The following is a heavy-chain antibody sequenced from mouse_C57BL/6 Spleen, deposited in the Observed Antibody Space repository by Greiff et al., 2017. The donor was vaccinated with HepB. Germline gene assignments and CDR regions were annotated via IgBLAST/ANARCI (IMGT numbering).Heavy chain of an antibody. CDR1: GYTFTSYW. CDR3: ARNDYPFAY. D-gene: IGHD2-4*01. V-gene: IGHV1-69*01. CDR2: IDPSDSYT. Sequence: QVQLQQPGAELVMPGASVKLSCKASGYTFTSYWMHWVKQRPGQGLEWIGEIDPSDSYTNYNQKFKGKSTLTVDKSSSTAYMQLSSLTSEDSAVYYCARNDYPFAYWGQGTLVTVSA. J-gene: IGHJ3*01.